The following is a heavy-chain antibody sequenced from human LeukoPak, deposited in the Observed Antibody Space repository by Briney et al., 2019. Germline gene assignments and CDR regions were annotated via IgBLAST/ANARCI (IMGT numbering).Heavy chain of an antibody. V-gene: IGHV4-34*01. CDR2: INHSGST. CDR3: ARSTLAAAGTWAFDI. J-gene: IGHJ3*02. CDR1: GASFSGYY. Sequence: SETLSLTCAVYGASFSGYYWSWIRQPPGKGLEWIGEINHSGSTNYNPSLKSRVTISVDTSKNQFSLKLSSVTAADTAVYYCARSTLAAAGTWAFDIWGQGTMVTVSS. D-gene: IGHD6-13*01.